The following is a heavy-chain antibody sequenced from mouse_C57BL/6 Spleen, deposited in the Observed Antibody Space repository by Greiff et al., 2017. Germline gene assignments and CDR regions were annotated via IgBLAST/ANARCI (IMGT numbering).Heavy chain of an antibody. V-gene: IGHV1-22*01. Sequence: VQLKESGPELVKPGASVKMSCKASGYTFTDYNMHWVKQSHGKSLEWIGYINPNNGGTSYNQKFKGKATLTVNKSSSTAYMELRSLTSEDSAVDYCAAGGLRHDYAMDYWGQGTSVTVSS. CDR2: INPNNGGT. CDR1: GYTFTDYN. CDR3: AAGGLRHDYAMDY. J-gene: IGHJ4*01. D-gene: IGHD2-4*01.